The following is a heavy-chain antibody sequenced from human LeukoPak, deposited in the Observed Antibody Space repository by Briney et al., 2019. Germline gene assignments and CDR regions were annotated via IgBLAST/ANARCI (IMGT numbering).Heavy chain of an antibody. CDR3: ARGYSSGLSI. CDR1: GYTFTSYD. Sequence: ASVKVSCKASGYTFTSYDINRVRQATGQGLEWMGWMNPNSGTTGYAQKFQGRVTMARNTSISTAYMELSSLRSEDTAVYYCARGYSSGLSIWGQGTMVTVSS. J-gene: IGHJ3*02. D-gene: IGHD6-19*01. V-gene: IGHV1-8*01. CDR2: MNPNSGTT.